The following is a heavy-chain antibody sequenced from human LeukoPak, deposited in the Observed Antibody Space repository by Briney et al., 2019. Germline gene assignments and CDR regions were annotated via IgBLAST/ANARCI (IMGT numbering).Heavy chain of an antibody. D-gene: IGHD1-1*01. CDR1: GYTFISYG. CDR2: ISAYNGNT. CDR3: ARDLPTRGGYNWFDP. V-gene: IGHV1-18*01. Sequence: AAAVNVSCKPSGYTFISYGIRWVRQAPGKGVEWMGWISAYNGNTNYAQKLQGRVTLATDTSTSTAYMELRSLRSDDTAVYYCARDLPTRGGYNWFDPWGQGTLVTVSS. J-gene: IGHJ5*02.